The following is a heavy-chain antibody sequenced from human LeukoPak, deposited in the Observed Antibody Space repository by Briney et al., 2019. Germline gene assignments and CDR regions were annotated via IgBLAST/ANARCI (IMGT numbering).Heavy chain of an antibody. CDR1: GYSISSGYY. D-gene: IGHD6-13*01. CDR2: IYHSGST. J-gene: IGHJ4*02. CDR3: ARWEGYSSSWSEGLFDY. V-gene: IGHV4-38-2*02. Sequence: PSETLSLTCSVSGYSISSGYYWGWIRQPPGKGLEWIGTIYHSGSTYYNPSLKSRVTISVDTSKNQLSLRVSSVTAADTAVYYCARWEGYSSSWSEGLFDYWGQGTLVTVSS.